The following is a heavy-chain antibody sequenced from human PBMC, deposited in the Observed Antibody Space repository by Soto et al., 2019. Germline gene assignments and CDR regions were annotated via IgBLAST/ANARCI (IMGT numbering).Heavy chain of an antibody. CDR2: ISAYNGST. CDR3: ARNIYDILTGYYIPWFDP. J-gene: IGHJ5*02. V-gene: IGHV1-18*01. D-gene: IGHD3-9*01. Sequence: ASVKVSCKTSGYSLTGYGVSWGRQETGKGLEWMGWISAYNGSTNYAQKLQGRVTMTTDTSTSTAYMELRSLRSDDTAVYYCARNIYDILTGYYIPWFDPWGQGTLVTVSS. CDR1: GYSLTGYG.